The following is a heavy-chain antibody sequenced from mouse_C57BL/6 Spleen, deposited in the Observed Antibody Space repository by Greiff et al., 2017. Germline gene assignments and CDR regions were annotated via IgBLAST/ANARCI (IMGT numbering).Heavy chain of an antibody. CDR3: ARHGYYGNYFDY. CDR2: IRSDGST. J-gene: IGHJ2*01. Sequence: VKLVESGPGLVAPSQSLSITCTASGFSLTSYGVHWVRQPPGKGLEWLVVIRSDGSTTYNSALKSRLSISKDNSKSQVFLKMHSLQTDDTAMYYCARHGYYGNYFDYWGQGTTLTVSS. D-gene: IGHD2-1*01. CDR1: GFSLTSYG. V-gene: IGHV2-6-1*01.